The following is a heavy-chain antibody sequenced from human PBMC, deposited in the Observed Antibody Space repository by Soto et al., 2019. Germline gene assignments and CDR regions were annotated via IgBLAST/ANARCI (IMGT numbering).Heavy chain of an antibody. CDR1: GYTFTGYY. CDR3: ARERYQVISDGMDV. D-gene: IGHD2-2*01. V-gene: IGHV1-2*02. J-gene: IGHJ6*02. CDR2: INPQTGGT. Sequence: ASVKVSCKASGYTFTGYYIHWVREAPGQGLEWMGWINPQTGGTSYAQKFQGRVTLSRDTSINTAYLELSRLTFDDAAVYFCARERYQVISDGMDVWGRGTTVTVSS.